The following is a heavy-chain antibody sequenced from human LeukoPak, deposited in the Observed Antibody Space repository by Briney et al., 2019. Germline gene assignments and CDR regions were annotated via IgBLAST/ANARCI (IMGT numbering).Heavy chain of an antibody. Sequence: PSETLSLTCTVSGGSITHYYWTWIRQPPGKTLEWIGYSYYSGSTKYNPSLKSRVTISADTSKNHFSLKLNSVTTADTAVYYCTRGAGWLIDYWGQGILVTVSS. CDR2: SYYSGST. V-gene: IGHV4-59*01. J-gene: IGHJ4*02. D-gene: IGHD3-16*01. CDR3: TRGAGWLIDY. CDR1: GGSITHYY.